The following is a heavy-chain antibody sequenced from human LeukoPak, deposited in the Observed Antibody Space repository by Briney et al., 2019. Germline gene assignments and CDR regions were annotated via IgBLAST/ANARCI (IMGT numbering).Heavy chain of an antibody. CDR1: GFSFSNYG. CDR2: ISSDGSNR. Sequence: GRSLRLSCAASGFSFSNYGIHWVRQAPGKGLEWLAVISSDGSNRYYVDSVKGRFTLSRDNSKNTVYLQMNSLRPEDTAVYYCAKDHAYDTSGHYYMFGYWGQGTLVTVSS. V-gene: IGHV3-30*18. CDR3: AKDHAYDTSGHYYMFGY. J-gene: IGHJ4*02. D-gene: IGHD3-22*01.